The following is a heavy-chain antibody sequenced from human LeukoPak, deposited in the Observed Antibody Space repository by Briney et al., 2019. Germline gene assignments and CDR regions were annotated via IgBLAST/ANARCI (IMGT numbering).Heavy chain of an antibody. Sequence: PGGSLRLSCAASGFTFSSYAMHWVRQAPGKGLEWVAVISYDGSNKYYADSVKGRFTISRDNSKNTLYLQMNSLRAEGTAVYYCARELYGSGSLDYWGQGTLVTVSS. CDR2: ISYDGSNK. D-gene: IGHD3-10*01. V-gene: IGHV3-30-3*01. J-gene: IGHJ4*02. CDR1: GFTFSSYA. CDR3: ARELYGSGSLDY.